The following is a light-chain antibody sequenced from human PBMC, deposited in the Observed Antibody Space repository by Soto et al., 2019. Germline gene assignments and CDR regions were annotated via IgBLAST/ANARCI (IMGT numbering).Light chain of an antibody. V-gene: IGKV3-15*01. J-gene: IGKJ1*01. CDR2: GAS. CDR3: QQYKNWPWT. CDR1: QNVNSN. Sequence: EIVMTQSPATLSVSPGERATLSCRASQNVNSNLAWYQQKPGQAPRLHIYGASTRATGIPARFSGSGSGTEFTLTISSLQSEDFAIYYCQQYKNWPWTFGQGTKVDIK.